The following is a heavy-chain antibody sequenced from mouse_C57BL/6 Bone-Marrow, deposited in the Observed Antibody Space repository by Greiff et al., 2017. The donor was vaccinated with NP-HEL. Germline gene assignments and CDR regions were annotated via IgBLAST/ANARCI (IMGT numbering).Heavy chain of an antibody. J-gene: IGHJ2*01. CDR1: GYTFTDYY. CDR3: AREIEGYYFDY. V-gene: IGHV1-19*01. CDR2: INPYNGGT. Sequence: VQLQQSGPVLVKPGASVKMSCKASGYTFTDYYMNWVKQSHGKSLEWIGVINPYNGGTSYNQKFKGKATLTVDKSSSTAYMELNSLTSEDSAVYYCAREIEGYYFDYWGQGTTLTVSS.